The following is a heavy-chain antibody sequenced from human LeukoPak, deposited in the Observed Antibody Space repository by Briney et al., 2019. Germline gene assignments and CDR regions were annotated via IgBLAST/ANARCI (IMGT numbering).Heavy chain of an antibody. V-gene: IGHV1-3*03. Sequence: GASVKVSCKASGYTFTSYAMHWVRQAPGQRLEWMGWINAGNGNTKYSQEFQGRVTITRDTSASTAYMELSSLRSEDMAVYYCARAHGGKGYSYGSSAFDIWGQGTMVTVSS. D-gene: IGHD5-18*01. CDR1: GYTFTSYA. CDR3: ARAHGGKGYSYGSSAFDI. J-gene: IGHJ3*02. CDR2: INAGNGNT.